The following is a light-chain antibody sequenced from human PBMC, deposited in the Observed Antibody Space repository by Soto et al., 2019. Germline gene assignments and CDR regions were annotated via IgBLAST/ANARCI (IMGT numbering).Light chain of an antibody. Sequence: EIVITQSPATLSVSPGERATLSCRASQSVSSNLAWYQQKPGQAPRLLIYGASTRATGIPARFSGSGSGTEFTLTISSLQSEDFAVYYCQQYNNWALTFGGGTKVEIK. V-gene: IGKV3-15*01. CDR1: QSVSSN. J-gene: IGKJ4*01. CDR2: GAS. CDR3: QQYNNWALT.